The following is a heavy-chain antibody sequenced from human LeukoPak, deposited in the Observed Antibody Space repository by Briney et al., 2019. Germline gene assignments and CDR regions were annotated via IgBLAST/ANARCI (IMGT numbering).Heavy chain of an antibody. CDR2: IIPIFGTA. Sequence: ASVKVSCKASGGTFSSYAISWVRQAPGQGLEWMGGIIPIFGTANYAQKFQGRVTITADKSTSTAYMELSSLRSEDTAVYYCAKDGYSGSYQKHAFDIWGQGTMVTVSS. CDR3: AKDGYSGSYQKHAFDI. V-gene: IGHV1-69*06. D-gene: IGHD1-26*01. J-gene: IGHJ3*02. CDR1: GGTFSSYA.